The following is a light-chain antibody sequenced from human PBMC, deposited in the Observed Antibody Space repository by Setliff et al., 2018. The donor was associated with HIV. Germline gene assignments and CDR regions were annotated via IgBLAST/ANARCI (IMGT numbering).Light chain of an antibody. J-gene: IGLJ1*01. CDR3: SSYAGNKGDV. CDR1: SGDDGGYNY. CDR2: EVT. Sequence: QSVLTQPPSASGSPGQSVTISCTGTSGDDGGYNYVSWYQQYPGKAPKLLIHEVTKRPSGVPDRFSGSKSGNTASLTVSGLQAEDEADYYCSSYAGNKGDVFGTGTKVTVL. V-gene: IGLV2-8*01.